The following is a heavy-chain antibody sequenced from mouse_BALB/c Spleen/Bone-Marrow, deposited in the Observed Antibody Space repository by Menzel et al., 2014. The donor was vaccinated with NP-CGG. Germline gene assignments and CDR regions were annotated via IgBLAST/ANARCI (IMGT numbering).Heavy chain of an antibody. D-gene: IGHD2-1*01. CDR1: GYSFTGYL. CDR2: INPYNSDA. V-gene: IGHV1-37*01. J-gene: IGHJ2*01. Sequence: EVQLQQSGPELVKPGTSVKISCKASGYSFTGYLMNWVKQSHGKSLEWIGRINPYNSDAFYNPKFKGKATLTVDKSSSTAHMDLLSLTSEDSAVYYYGGSVYGSFDSWGQGTTLTVSS. CDR3: GGSVYGSFDS.